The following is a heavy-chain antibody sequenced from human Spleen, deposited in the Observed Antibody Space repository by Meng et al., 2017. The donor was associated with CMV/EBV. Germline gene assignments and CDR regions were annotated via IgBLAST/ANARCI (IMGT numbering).Heavy chain of an antibody. D-gene: IGHD6-13*01. CDR2: INQSGTT. Sequence: GSLRLSCAVYGGSFSGYYWSWIRQPPGKGLEWIGEINQSGTTTYNPSLKSRVPISVDTSKNQFTLKLSSVTAADTAVYYWARGRYSSSFLSHWGQGTLVTVSS. CDR1: GGSFSGYY. CDR3: ARGRYSSSFLSH. V-gene: IGHV4-34*01. J-gene: IGHJ4*02.